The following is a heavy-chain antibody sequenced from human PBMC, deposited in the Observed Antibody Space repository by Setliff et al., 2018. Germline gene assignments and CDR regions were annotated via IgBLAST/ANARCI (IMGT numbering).Heavy chain of an antibody. V-gene: IGHV3-7*01. Sequence: PGGSLRLSCAASGFTFSSYAMSWVRQAPGKGLEWVANIKQDGSEKYYVDSVKGRFSISRDNAKNSLYLQMNSLRAEDTAVYYCARDPHFDSWGQGTLVTVSS. CDR1: GFTFSSYA. CDR3: ARDPHFDS. J-gene: IGHJ4*02. CDR2: IKQDGSEK.